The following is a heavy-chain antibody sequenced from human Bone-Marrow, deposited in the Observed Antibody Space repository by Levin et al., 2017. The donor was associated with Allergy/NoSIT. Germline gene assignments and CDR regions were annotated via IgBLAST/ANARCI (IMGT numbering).Heavy chain of an antibody. D-gene: IGHD3-9*01. V-gene: IGHV3-30*04. J-gene: IGHJ3*01. CDR2: ISADGRKK. CDR1: GFNFGSYP. Sequence: RAGGSLRLSCVASGFNFGSYPMHWVRQAPGKGLQWVAVISADGRKKYYADPVKGRFTISRDNLEHTLSLHMSSLRPDDTAVYFCVARTDILGGFPIDVCGQGTMVTVSS. CDR3: VARTDILGGFPIDV.